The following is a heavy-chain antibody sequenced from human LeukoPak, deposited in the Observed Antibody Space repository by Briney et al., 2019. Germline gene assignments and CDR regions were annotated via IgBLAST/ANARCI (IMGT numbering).Heavy chain of an antibody. D-gene: IGHD2-15*01. CDR2: MHYDGNIK. J-gene: IGHJ2*01. CDR3: AKDACSGGTCYGGWYCDL. Sequence: GGSLRLSCAASGFTFSTYGMHWVRQAPGKGLEWVAFMHYDGNIKYYADSVKGRFTISRDTSKNTLYLQMSSLRVEDTAVYYCAKDACSGGTCYGGWYCDLWGRGTLVTVSS. V-gene: IGHV3-30*02. CDR1: GFTFSTYG.